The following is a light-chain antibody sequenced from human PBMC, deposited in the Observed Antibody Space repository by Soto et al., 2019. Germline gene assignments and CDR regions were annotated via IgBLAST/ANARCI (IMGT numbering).Light chain of an antibody. CDR1: QSVNSY. Sequence: EKVMTQSPATLSMSPGERATLSCRASQSVNSYLAWYQQKPGQAPRLLTYGPSTRATGIPARFSGSGSGTEFTLTISSLQSEDFAVYYCQQHTNWPSWTFSQGTKVEIK. CDR3: QQHTNWPSWT. J-gene: IGKJ1*01. V-gene: IGKV3-15*01. CDR2: GPS.